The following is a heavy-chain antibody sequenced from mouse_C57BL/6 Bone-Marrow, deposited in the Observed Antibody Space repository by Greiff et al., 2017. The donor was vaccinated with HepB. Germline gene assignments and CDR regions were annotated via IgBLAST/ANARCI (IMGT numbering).Heavy chain of an antibody. D-gene: IGHD6-2*01. CDR3: ARGLPYYFDY. Sequence: QVQLQQPGAELVKPGASVKLSCKASGYTFTSYWMQWVKQRPGQGLEWIGEIDPSDSYTNYNQKFKGKATLTVDTSSSTAYMQLSSLTSEDSAVYYCARGLPYYFDYGGQGTTLTVSS. CDR2: IDPSDSYT. J-gene: IGHJ2*01. CDR1: GYTFTSYW. V-gene: IGHV1-50*01.